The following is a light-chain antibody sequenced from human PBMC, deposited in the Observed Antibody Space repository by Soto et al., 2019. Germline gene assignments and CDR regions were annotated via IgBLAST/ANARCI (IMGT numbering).Light chain of an antibody. V-gene: IGKV2-30*01. CDR1: EILVYSDGDSY. CDR3: MQATHWPLT. Sequence: VVLTHSPLSLPVTLLHPASISCRSSEILVYSDGDSYLNWFHQRPGQSPRRLIYKASNRASGVPDRFSGSGSGTDFTLKISRVEAEDVGIYYCMQATHWPLTFGQGTRLEIK. CDR2: KAS. J-gene: IGKJ5*01.